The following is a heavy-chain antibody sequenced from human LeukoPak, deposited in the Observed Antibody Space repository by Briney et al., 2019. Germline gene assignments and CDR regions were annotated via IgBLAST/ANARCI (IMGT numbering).Heavy chain of an antibody. V-gene: IGHV3-21*01. D-gene: IGHD1/OR15-1a*01. J-gene: IGHJ3*02. CDR3: ARGEHILLQHAFDI. CDR1: GFTFSSYA. CDR2: ISSSSSYI. Sequence: PGGSLRLSCAASGFTFSSYAMSWVRQAPGKGLEWVSSISSSSSYIYHADSVKGRFTISRDNAKNSLYLQMNSLRAEDTAVYYCARGEHILLQHAFDIWGQGTMVTVSS.